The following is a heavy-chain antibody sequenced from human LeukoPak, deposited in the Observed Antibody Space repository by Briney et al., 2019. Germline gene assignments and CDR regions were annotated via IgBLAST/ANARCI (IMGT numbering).Heavy chain of an antibody. J-gene: IGHJ3*02. CDR3: ARYGDYVGYAFDI. CDR2: IRYDGSNK. D-gene: IGHD4-17*01. CDR1: GFTFSSHW. V-gene: IGHV3-30*02. Sequence: GGSLRLSCAASGFTFSSHWMSWVRQAPGKGLEWVAFIRYDGSNKYYADSVKGRFTISRDNSKNTLYLQMNSLRAEDTAVYYCARYGDYVGYAFDIWGQGTMVTVSS.